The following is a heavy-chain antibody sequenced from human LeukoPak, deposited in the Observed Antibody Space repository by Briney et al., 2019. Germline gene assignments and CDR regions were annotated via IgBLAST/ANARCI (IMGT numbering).Heavy chain of an antibody. Sequence: ASVKVSCKAFGYTFTSYDINWVRQATGQGLEWMGWMNPNSGNTGYAQKFQGRVTMTRNTSISTAYMELSSLRSEDTAVHYCARGLTTHRESYYWGQGTLVTVSS. V-gene: IGHV1-8*01. J-gene: IGHJ4*02. D-gene: IGHD4/OR15-4a*01. CDR3: ARGLTTHRESYY. CDR2: MNPNSGNT. CDR1: GYTFTSYD.